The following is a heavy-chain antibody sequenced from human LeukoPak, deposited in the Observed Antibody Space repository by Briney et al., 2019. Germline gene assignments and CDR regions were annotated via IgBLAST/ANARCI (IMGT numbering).Heavy chain of an antibody. D-gene: IGHD6-19*01. CDR3: TRTIGYRPVAGLKDKWFDP. V-gene: IGHV1-46*01. Sequence: ASVKVSCKASGYTFTDYYVHWVRQAPGLGLEWMGIINPLRGITIYTQKFQGRVTMTSDTSTNTVYMELSSLISEDTAVYYCTRTIGYRPVAGLKDKWFDPWGQGPWSPSPQ. CDR1: GYTFTDYY. J-gene: IGHJ5*02. CDR2: INPLRGIT.